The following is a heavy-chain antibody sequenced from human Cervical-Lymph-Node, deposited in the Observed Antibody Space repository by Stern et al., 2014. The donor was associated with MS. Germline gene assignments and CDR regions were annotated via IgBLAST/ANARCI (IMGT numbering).Heavy chain of an antibody. CDR3: AKDISERHYYFDS. CDR1: EFTFDGCA. V-gene: IGHV3-9*01. D-gene: IGHD3-16*02. J-gene: IGHJ4*02. CDR2: ISWNSNNI. Sequence: EVQLLESGGGSVQPGRSLRLSCPASEFTFDGCASHWVRQAPGKGLEWVLGISWNSNNIGYTDSVRGRFAISRDNAKNSLYLQMNGLRPEDTALYYCAKDISERHYYFDSWGEGTLVTVSS.